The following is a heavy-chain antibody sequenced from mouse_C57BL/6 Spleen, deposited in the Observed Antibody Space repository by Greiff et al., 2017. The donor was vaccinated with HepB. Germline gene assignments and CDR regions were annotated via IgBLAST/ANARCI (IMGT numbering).Heavy chain of an antibody. CDR3: ARTFYYGSSPHAMDY. D-gene: IGHD1-1*01. Sequence: VQLQQPGAELVKPGASVKLSCKASGYTFTSYWMHWVKQRPGQGLEWIGMIHPNSGSTNYNEKFKSKATLTVDKSSSTAYMQLSSLTSEDSAVYYCARTFYYGSSPHAMDYWGQGTSVTVSS. J-gene: IGHJ4*01. V-gene: IGHV1-64*01. CDR1: GYTFTSYW. CDR2: IHPNSGST.